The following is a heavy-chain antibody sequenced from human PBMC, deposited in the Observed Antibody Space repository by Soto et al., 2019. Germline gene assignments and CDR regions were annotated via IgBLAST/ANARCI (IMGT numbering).Heavy chain of an antibody. J-gene: IGHJ6*02. CDR1: GFTFSSYG. V-gene: IGHV3-30*18. D-gene: IGHD3-10*01. Sequence: PGGSLRLSCAASGFTFSSYGMHWVRQAPGKGLEWVAVISYDGSNKYYADSVKGRFTISRDNSKNTLYLQMNSLRAEDTAVYYCAKDEFTMVRGFPYYYYGMDVWGQGTTVTVSS. CDR2: ISYDGSNK. CDR3: AKDEFTMVRGFPYYYYGMDV.